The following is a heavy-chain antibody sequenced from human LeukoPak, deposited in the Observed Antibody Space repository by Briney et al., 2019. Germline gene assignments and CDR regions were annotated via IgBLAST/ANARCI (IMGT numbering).Heavy chain of an antibody. J-gene: IGHJ4*02. CDR2: INTFGTTA. CDR3: VRDNAYKFDY. D-gene: IGHD5-24*01. V-gene: IGHV3-74*01. Sequence: GGSLRLSCAVSGFTFGSYWMNWVRQVPGKGLVWVSHINTFGTTATYADSVKGRFTTSRDNANNTLYLQMNSLRVEDTAVYYCVRDNAYKFDYWGQGTLVTVSS. CDR1: GFTFGSYW.